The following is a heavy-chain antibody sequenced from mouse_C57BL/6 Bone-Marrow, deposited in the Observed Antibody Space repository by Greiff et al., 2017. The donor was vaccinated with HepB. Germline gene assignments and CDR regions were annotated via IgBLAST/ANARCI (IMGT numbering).Heavy chain of an antibody. CDR1: GFTFSDYG. V-gene: IGHV5-17*01. Sequence: EVQRVESGGGLVKPGGSLKLSCAASGFTFSDYGMHLVRPAPEKGLEWVAYISSGSSTIYYADTVKGRFTISRDNAKNTLFLQMTSLRSEDTAMYYCARHGGAMDYWGQGTSVTVSS. CDR2: ISSGSSTI. J-gene: IGHJ4*01. CDR3: ARHGGAMDY.